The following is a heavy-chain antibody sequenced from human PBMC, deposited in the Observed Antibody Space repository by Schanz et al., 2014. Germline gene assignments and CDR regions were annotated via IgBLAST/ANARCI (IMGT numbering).Heavy chain of an antibody. Sequence: EVQLLESGGGLVQPGGSLRLSCTVSGFTVNNYAMNWVRQAPGKGLEWVGRITNKPNNYNTEYAASVKGRFTISRDDSRNALYLQMNSLKTEDTAVYCCVRLDGHDYWGQGTLVTVSA. D-gene: IGHD4-17*01. CDR2: ITNKPNNYNT. J-gene: IGHJ4*02. V-gene: IGHV3-72*01. CDR3: VRLDGHDY. CDR1: GFTVNNYA.